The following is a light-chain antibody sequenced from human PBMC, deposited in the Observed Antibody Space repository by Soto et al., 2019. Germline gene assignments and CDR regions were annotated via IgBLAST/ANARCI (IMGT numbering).Light chain of an antibody. CDR2: DNN. CDR1: YSNIENNY. CDR3: GTWDSSLSVFV. Sequence: QSVLTQAPSVSAAPGQKVTISCSGTYSNIENNYVSWYQQLPGTAPKLLIYDNNKRPSGVPARFSGSKSGTSATLGITGLQTGDEADYYCGTWDSSLSVFVFGTGTKVTV. V-gene: IGLV1-51*01. J-gene: IGLJ1*01.